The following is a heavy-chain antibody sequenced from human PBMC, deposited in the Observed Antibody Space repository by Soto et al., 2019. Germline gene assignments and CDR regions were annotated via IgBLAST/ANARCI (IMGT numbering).Heavy chain of an antibody. V-gene: IGHV3-7*01. J-gene: IGHJ5*02. Sequence: EVQLVESGGGLVQPGGSLRLSCTASGFTFSDSWVTWVRQAPGKGLEWVARIKPDESEKKYADSVKGRSSISRDNAKNSMYLQMDSLRGEDTAVYYCVRGGSNYASWGQGTLVTVSS. CDR2: IKPDESEK. CDR1: GFTFSDSW. D-gene: IGHD4-4*01. CDR3: VRGGSNYAS.